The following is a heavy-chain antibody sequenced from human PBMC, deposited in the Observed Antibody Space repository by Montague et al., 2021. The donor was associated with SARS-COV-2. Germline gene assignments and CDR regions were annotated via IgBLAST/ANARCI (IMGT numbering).Heavy chain of an antibody. CDR1: GFTFRSYA. CDR3: AIGRWIKPLNYFDY. CDR2: ISDAGSIT. Sequence: SLRLSCAASGFTFRSYAMTWVRQAPGRGLEWVSAISDAGSITSYADSVKGRFTVSRDNSKNTLYLQINSLGAEDTAVYYCAIGRWIKPLNYFDYWGQGALVTVSS. V-gene: IGHV3-23*01. J-gene: IGHJ4*02. D-gene: IGHD5-18*01.